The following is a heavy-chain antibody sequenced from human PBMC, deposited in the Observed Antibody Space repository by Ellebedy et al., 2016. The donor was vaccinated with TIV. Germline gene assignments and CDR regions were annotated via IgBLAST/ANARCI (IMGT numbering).Heavy chain of an antibody. CDR3: ARVGPFYDDTSGYMHY. J-gene: IGHJ4*02. CDR2: ISAYNGNT. Sequence: ASVKVSCKASGYTFTSYTMHWVRQAPGQGLEWMGWISAYNGNTNYVQKLQGRVTLTTDTSMNTAYMELRSLRSDDTAVYYCARVGPFYDDTSGYMHYWGQGTLVTVSS. V-gene: IGHV1-18*01. D-gene: IGHD3-22*01. CDR1: GYTFTSYT.